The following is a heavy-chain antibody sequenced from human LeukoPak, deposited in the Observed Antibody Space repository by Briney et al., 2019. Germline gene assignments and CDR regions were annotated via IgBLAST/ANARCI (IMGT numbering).Heavy chain of an antibody. D-gene: IGHD4-17*01. J-gene: IGHJ4*02. CDR2: ISAYNGNT. Sequence: ASVKVSCKASGYTFTSYGISWVRQAPGQGLEWMGWISAYNGNTNYAQKLQGRVTMTTDTSTSTAYMELRSLRSDDTGVYYCARDEPHYGDYGGEFDYWGQGTLVTVSS. CDR3: ARDEPHYGDYGGEFDY. V-gene: IGHV1-18*01. CDR1: GYTFTSYG.